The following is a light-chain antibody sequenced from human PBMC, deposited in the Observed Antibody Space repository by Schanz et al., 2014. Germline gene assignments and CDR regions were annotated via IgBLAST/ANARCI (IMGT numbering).Light chain of an antibody. CDR2: DVS. CDR3: NSYTSSNTWV. V-gene: IGLV2-8*01. CDR1: SSDVGGYNY. Sequence: QSALTQPPSASGSPGQSVTISCTGTSSDVGGYNYVSWYQQHPGKAPKLMIYDVSKRPSGVPDRFSGSKSGNTASLTISGLQAEDEADYYCNSYTSSNTWVFGGGTKLTVL. J-gene: IGLJ3*02.